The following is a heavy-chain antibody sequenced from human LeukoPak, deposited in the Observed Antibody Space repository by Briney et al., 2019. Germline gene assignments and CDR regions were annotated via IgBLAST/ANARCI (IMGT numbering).Heavy chain of an antibody. V-gene: IGHV3-7*01. CDR1: GFTFSSYW. J-gene: IGHJ4*02. CDR3: ARGAWTFDH. Sequence: PGGSLRLSCVASGFTFSSYWMSWVRQAPGKGLEWVANIKQDGSEKYYVDSVKGRFTISRDNAKNSLYLQMNSLRAEDTAVYYCARGAWTFDHWGQGTLVSVSS. D-gene: IGHD3/OR15-3a*01. CDR2: IKQDGSEK.